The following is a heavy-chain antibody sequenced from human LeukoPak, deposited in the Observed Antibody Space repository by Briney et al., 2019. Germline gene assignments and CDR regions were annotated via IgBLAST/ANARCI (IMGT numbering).Heavy chain of an antibody. V-gene: IGHV3-23*01. D-gene: IGHD3-3*01. CDR1: GFTFSSYW. Sequence: GGSLRLSCAASGFTFSSYWMSWVRQAPGKGLEWVSAISGSGGSTYYADSVKGRFTISRDNSKNTLYLQMNSLRAEDTAVYYCAKDLYYDFWSGFFDPWGQGTLVTVSS. J-gene: IGHJ5*02. CDR2: ISGSGGST. CDR3: AKDLYYDFWSGFFDP.